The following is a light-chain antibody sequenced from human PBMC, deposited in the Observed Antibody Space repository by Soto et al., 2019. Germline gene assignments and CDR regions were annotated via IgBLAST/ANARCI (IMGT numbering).Light chain of an antibody. CDR1: QNILYTSNNKNY. J-gene: IGKJ4*01. CDR3: QQYYDRPLT. CDR2: GAS. V-gene: IGKV4-1*01. Sequence: DIVMTQSPDSLAVSLGERATINCKSSQNILYTSNNKNYLAWYQQKPGQSPKLLIYGASTRESGVPDRFRGSRSGTDFTLTISSLQAEDVAFYYCQQYYDRPLTFGGGTKAEIK.